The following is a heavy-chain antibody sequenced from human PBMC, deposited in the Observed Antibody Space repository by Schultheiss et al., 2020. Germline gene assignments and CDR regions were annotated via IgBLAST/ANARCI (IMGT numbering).Heavy chain of an antibody. J-gene: IGHJ4*02. CDR2: IYYSGST. V-gene: IGHV4-39*01. CDR1: GGSISSSSYY. Sequence: SETLSLTCTVSGGSISSSSYYWGWIRQPPGKGLEWIGSIYYSGSTYYNPSLKSRVTISVDTSKNQFSLKLSSVTAADTAVYYCARGSLWTGFDYWGQGTLVTVSS. CDR3: ARGSLWTGFDY. D-gene: IGHD5-18*01.